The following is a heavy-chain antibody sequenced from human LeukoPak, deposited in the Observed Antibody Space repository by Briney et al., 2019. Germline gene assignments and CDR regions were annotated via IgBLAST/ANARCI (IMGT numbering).Heavy chain of an antibody. V-gene: IGHV3-21*01. CDR3: ASCRSGGSCYADY. J-gene: IGHJ4*02. CDR2: ISSSSSYI. D-gene: IGHD2-15*01. Sequence: GGSLRLSCAASGFTFINYAVTWVRQAPGKGLEWVSSISSSSSYIYYADSVKGRFTISRDNAKNSLYLQMNSLRAEDTAVYYCASCRSGGSCYADYWGQGTLVTVSS. CDR1: GFTFINYA.